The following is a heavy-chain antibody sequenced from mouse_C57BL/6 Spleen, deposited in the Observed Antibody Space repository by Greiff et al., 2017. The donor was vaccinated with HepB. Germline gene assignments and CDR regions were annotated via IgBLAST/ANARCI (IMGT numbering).Heavy chain of an antibody. CDR3: ARLWDEGY. J-gene: IGHJ2*01. D-gene: IGHD4-1*01. V-gene: IGHV1-76*01. Sequence: VQVVESGAELVRPGASVKLSCKASGYTFTDYYINWVKQRPGQGLEWIARIYPGSGNTYYNEKFKGKATLTAEKSSSTAYMQLSSLTSEDSAVYFCARLWDEGYWGQGTTLTVSS. CDR1: GYTFTDYY. CDR2: IYPGSGNT.